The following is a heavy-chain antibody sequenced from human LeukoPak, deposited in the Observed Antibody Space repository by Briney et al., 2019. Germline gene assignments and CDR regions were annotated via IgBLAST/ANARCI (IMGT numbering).Heavy chain of an antibody. CDR2: ISAYNGNT. J-gene: IGHJ6*02. CDR3: ATGYYSSSSRYYYYGMDV. V-gene: IGHV1-18*01. D-gene: IGHD6-6*01. CDR1: GYIFRSYG. Sequence: ASVKVSCRASGYIFRSYGISWVRQAPGQGLEWMGWISAYNGNTNYAQKLRGRVTMTTDTSTSTAYMELRSLRSDDTAVYYCATGYYSSSSRYYYYGMDVWGQGTTVTVSS.